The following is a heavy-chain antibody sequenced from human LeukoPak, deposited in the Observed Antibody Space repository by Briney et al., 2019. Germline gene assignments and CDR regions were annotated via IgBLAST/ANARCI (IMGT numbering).Heavy chain of an antibody. CDR1: GGTFSSYA. CDR3: ALDTAMAQGIFDY. D-gene: IGHD5-18*01. CDR2: IIPIFGTA. V-gene: IGHV1-69*05. Sequence: SVKVSCKASGGTFSSYAISWVRQAPGQGLEWMGRIIPIFGTANYAQKFQGRVTITTDESTSTAYMELSSLRSEDTAVYYCALDTAMAQGIFDYWAREPWSPFPQ. J-gene: IGHJ4*02.